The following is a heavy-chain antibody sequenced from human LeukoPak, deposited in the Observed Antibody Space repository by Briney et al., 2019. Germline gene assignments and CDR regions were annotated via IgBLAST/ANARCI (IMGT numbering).Heavy chain of an antibody. Sequence: GGSLRLSCAASGFTFSSYSMNWVRQAPGKGLEWVSYNSSSSSTIYYADCVKGRFTISRDNAKNSLYLQINSLRAEDTAVYYCAELGITMIGGVWGKGTTVTISS. D-gene: IGHD3-10*01. V-gene: IGHV3-48*01. CDR2: NSSSSSTI. J-gene: IGHJ6*04. CDR1: GFTFSSYS. CDR3: AELGITMIGGV.